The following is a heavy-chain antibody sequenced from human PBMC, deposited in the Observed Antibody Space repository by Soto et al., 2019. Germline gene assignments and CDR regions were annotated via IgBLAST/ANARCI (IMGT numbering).Heavy chain of an antibody. V-gene: IGHV4-39*01. CDR2: IFYSGTT. D-gene: IGHD3-10*01. CDR1: GGSISGSSYY. J-gene: IGHJ4*02. CDR3: ESSESYDQSDY. Sequence: SETLSLTCTVSGGSISGSSYYWGWIRQPPGKGLEWIGNIFYSGTTYYNPSLKSRVTISVDTSKNQFSLKLRSVTAADTAVYYCESSESYDQSDYWGQGTLVTSPQ.